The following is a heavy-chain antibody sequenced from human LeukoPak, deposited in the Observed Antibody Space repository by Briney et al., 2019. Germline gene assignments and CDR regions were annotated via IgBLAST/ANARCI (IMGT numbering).Heavy chain of an antibody. J-gene: IGHJ4*02. Sequence: PGGSLRLSCAASGFTFSSYAMHWVRQAPGKGLEWVSVIYSGGSTYYADSVKGRFTISRDTSKNTVYLQMNSLRAEDTAVYYCATYLYWGQGTLVTVSS. CDR1: GFTFSSYA. V-gene: IGHV3-66*01. CDR3: ATYLY. CDR2: IYSGGST.